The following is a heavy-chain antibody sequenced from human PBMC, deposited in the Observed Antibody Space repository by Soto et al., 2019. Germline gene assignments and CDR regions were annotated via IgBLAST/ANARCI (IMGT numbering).Heavy chain of an antibody. CDR2: IIPIFGTT. CDR1: GGTVSIFA. J-gene: IGHJ4*02. Sequence: ASVKVPCKASGGTVSIFAISWVRQAPGQGLEWMGGIIPIFGTTNYAQKFQGRVTITADESTSTAYMELSSLRSEDTAVYYCARDVGATDYWGQGTLVTVSS. V-gene: IGHV1-69*13. CDR3: ARDVGATDY. D-gene: IGHD1-26*01.